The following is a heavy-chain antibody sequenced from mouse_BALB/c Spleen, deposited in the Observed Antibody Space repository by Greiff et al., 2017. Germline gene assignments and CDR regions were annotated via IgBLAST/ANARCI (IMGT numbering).Heavy chain of an antibody. CDR1: GFTFTDYY. CDR2: IRNKANGYTT. J-gene: IGHJ4*01. CDR3: ARDIYDGYYYAMDY. D-gene: IGHD2-3*01. Sequence: EVHLVESGGGLVQPGGSLRLSCATSGFTFTDYYMSWVRQPPGKALEWLGFIRNKANGYTTEYSASVKGRFTISRDNSQSILYLQMNTLRAEDSATYYCARDIYDGYYYAMDYWGQGTSVTVSS. V-gene: IGHV7-3*02.